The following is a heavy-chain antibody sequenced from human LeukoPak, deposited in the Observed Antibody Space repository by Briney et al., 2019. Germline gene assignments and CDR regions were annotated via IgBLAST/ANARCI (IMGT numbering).Heavy chain of an antibody. Sequence: ASVKVSCKVSGYTLTELSMHWVRQAPGKGLEWMGGFDPEDGETIYAQKFQGRVTMTEDTSTDTAYMELSSLRSEDTAEYYCATAGYCSSTSCYTDFDYWGQGTLVTVSS. CDR2: FDPEDGET. CDR1: GYTLTELS. J-gene: IGHJ4*02. CDR3: ATAGYCSSTSCYTDFDY. D-gene: IGHD2-2*01. V-gene: IGHV1-24*01.